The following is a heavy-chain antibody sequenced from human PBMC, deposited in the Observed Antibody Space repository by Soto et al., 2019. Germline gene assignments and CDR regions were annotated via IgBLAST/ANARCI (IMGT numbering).Heavy chain of an antibody. J-gene: IGHJ6*02. D-gene: IGHD3-3*01. Sequence: GGSLRLSCAASGFTFNNYGIHWVRQAPGKGLEWVAVISYDGNNKYYADSVKGRFTISRDNSKNMLYLQMNSLRPEDTAVYYCARERSSTIFVSGVDVWGQGTTVTVSS. CDR2: ISYDGNNK. CDR3: ARERSSTIFVSGVDV. V-gene: IGHV3-30*03. CDR1: GFTFNNYG.